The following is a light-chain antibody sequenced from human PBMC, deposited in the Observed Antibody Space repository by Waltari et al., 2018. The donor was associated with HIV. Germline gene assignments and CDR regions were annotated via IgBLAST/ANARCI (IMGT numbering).Light chain of an antibody. CDR1: SSSFGNNY. CDR2: DNN. Sequence: QSVLTQLPSVSAPPGQKVTISCSGSSSSFGNNYVSWYQQVPGTAPKLLIYDNNRRPSGIPDRFSGSKSGTSATLAITGLQTGDEADYYCGTWDNSLSAGFFGGGTKLTVL. J-gene: IGLJ2*01. V-gene: IGLV1-51*01. CDR3: GTWDNSLSAGF.